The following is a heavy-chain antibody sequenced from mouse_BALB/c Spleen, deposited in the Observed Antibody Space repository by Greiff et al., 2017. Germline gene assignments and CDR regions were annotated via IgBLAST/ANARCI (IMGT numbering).Heavy chain of an antibody. CDR3: TRFYRSPFDY. D-gene: IGHD2-14*01. J-gene: IGHJ2*01. CDR2: IYPSDSYT. V-gene: IGHV1-69*02. Sequence: QVQLQQPGAELVRPGASVKLSCKASGYTFTSYWINWVKQRPEQGLEWIGNIYPSDSYTNYNQKFKDKATLTVDKSSSTAYMQLSSPTSEDSAVYYCTRFYRSPFDYWGQGTTLTVSS. CDR1: GYTFTSYW.